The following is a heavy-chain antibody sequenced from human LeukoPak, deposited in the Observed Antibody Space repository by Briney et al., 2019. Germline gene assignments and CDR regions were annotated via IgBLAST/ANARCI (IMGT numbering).Heavy chain of an antibody. J-gene: IGHJ3*02. CDR1: GGSISAYD. CDR2: IYDSQIS. Sequence: KTSETLSLTCTVSGGSISAYDWSWIRQPPGKGLEWIGNIYDSQISSYNPSLKSRVTISIDTSKNQFSLKLSSVTAADTAVYYCARDLVTVTKGFDIWGQGQWSASLQ. V-gene: IGHV4-59*01. CDR3: ARDLVTVTKGFDI. D-gene: IGHD4-17*01.